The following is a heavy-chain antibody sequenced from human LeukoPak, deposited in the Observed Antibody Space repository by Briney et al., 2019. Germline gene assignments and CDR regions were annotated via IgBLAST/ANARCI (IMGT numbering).Heavy chain of an antibody. CDR2: IKHDGSEK. J-gene: IGHJ4*02. V-gene: IGHV3-7*01. CDR3: ARVEAGGYDYGAFDY. D-gene: IGHD5-12*01. CDR1: GFTFNTFW. Sequence: GGSLRLSCAASGFTFNTFWMSWVRQAPGKGLEGVANIKHDGSEKYYVDSVKGRFTISRDNAKNSLYLQMSSLRADDTAVYYCARVEAGGYDYGAFDYWGQGTLVTVSS.